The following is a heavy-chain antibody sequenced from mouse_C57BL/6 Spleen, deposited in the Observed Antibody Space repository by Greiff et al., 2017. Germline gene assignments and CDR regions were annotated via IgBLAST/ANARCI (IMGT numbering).Heavy chain of an antibody. Sequence: QVHVKQSGPELVKPGASVKISCKASGYAFSSSWMNWVKQRPGKGLEWIGRIYPGDGDTNYNGKFKGKATLTADKSSSTAYMQLSSLTSEDSAVYFCARSGSTHYYAMDYWGQGTSVTVSS. V-gene: IGHV1-82*01. CDR2: IYPGDGDT. CDR3: ARSGSTHYYAMDY. D-gene: IGHD5-1*01. J-gene: IGHJ4*01. CDR1: GYAFSSSW.